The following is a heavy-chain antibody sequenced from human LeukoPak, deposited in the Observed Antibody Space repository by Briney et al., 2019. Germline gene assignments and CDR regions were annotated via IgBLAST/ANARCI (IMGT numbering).Heavy chain of an antibody. CDR2: ISGSIPTI. D-gene: IGHD4/OR15-4a*01. CDR3: VRIPNTANFPNWFDP. V-gene: IGHV3-21*01. Sequence: GGSLRLSCATSGFSFSSYTMNWVRQAPGQGLEWVSSISGSIPTIYYADSVKGRFTISRGNAKSSVYLQMNSLRAEDTAVYYCVRIPNTANFPNWFDPWGQGTLVIVSS. J-gene: IGHJ5*02. CDR1: GFSFSSYT.